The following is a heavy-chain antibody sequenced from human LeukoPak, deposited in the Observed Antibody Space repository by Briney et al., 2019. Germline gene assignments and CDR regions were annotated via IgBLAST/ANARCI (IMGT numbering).Heavy chain of an antibody. J-gene: IGHJ5*02. Sequence: SETLSLTCAVSGGSISSGGYSWRWIRQPPGTGLEWIGYIYHSGSTYYNPSLKSRVTISVDRSKTQFSLKLSSVTAADTAAYYCATRRDGYNTNWFDPWGQGTLVTVSS. D-gene: IGHD5-24*01. CDR1: GGSISSGGYS. CDR2: IYHSGST. V-gene: IGHV4-30-2*01. CDR3: ATRRDGYNTNWFDP.